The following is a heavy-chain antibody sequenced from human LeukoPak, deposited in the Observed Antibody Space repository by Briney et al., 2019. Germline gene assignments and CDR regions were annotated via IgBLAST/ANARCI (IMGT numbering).Heavy chain of an antibody. CDR3: ARTCSSSSCYMVH. D-gene: IGHD2-2*02. J-gene: IGHJ4*02. Sequence: GASVKVSCKASGYTFTSYYMHWVRQAPGQGLEWMGWISVYNGNINYAQNLQGRVTLTTDTSTSTAYMELRSLRSDDTALYYCARTCSSSSCYMVHWGQGTLVTVSS. CDR1: GYTFTSYY. CDR2: ISVYNGNI. V-gene: IGHV1-18*04.